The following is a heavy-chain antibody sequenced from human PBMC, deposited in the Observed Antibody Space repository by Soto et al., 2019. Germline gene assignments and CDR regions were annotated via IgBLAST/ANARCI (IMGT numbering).Heavy chain of an antibody. V-gene: IGHV1-69*13. CDR3: ARAERPYGDYDNYYYAMDV. J-gene: IGHJ6*02. Sequence: SVKVSCKASGGTFSRYAISWVRRAPGQGLEWIGGFIPIYGTRNYAQKFQGRVTITADESTSTAYMELSSLRSEDTAVYYCARAERPYGDYDNYYYAMDVWDQGTSVTAP. D-gene: IGHD4-17*01. CDR1: GGTFSRYA. CDR2: FIPIYGTR.